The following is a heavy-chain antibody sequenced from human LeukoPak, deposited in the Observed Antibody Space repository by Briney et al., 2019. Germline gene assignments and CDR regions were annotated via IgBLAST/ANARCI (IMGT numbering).Heavy chain of an antibody. CDR3: ARGSWQWPTYWYFDL. CDR2: MNPNSGNT. D-gene: IGHD6-19*01. CDR1: GGTFSSYA. J-gene: IGHJ2*01. Sequence: ASVKVSCKASGGTFSSYAINWVRQATGQGLEWMGWMNPNSGNTGYAQKFQGRVTITRNTSISTAYMELSSLRSEDTAVYYCARGSWQWPTYWYFDLWGRGTLVTVSS. V-gene: IGHV1-8*03.